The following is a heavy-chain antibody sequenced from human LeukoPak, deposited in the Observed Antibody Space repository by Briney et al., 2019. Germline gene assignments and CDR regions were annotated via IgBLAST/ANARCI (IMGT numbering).Heavy chain of an antibody. D-gene: IGHD3-10*01. CDR1: GYTLTTLS. J-gene: IGHJ4*02. Sequence: GASVKVSCKVSGYTLTTLSIHWVRQAPGKGLEWMGGFDPEDGETVYAQKLQGRVTMTEDTSTDTAYMELSSLRSEDTAVYYRATGGYASGSDYWGQGTLVTVSS. CDR2: FDPEDGET. CDR3: ATGGYASGSDY. V-gene: IGHV1-24*01.